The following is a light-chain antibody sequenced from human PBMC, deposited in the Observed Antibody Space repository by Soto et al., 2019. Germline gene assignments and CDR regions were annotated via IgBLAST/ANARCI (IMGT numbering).Light chain of an antibody. V-gene: IGKV3-15*01. Sequence: EIILTQSPASLSVSPGERATLSCRASQSVNNNLAWYQQKRGQAPRLLIYGASTRATGIPGRVRGSGSGTEFTLSITSLQSEDFAVYFCQQYNNCPPDTFCQGTKLEIK. J-gene: IGKJ2*01. CDR1: QSVNNN. CDR3: QQYNNCPPDT. CDR2: GAS.